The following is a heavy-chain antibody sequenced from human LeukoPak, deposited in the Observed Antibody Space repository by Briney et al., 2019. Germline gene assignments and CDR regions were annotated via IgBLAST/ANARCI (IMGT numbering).Heavy chain of an antibody. CDR3: ARAQVTAIDY. CDR1: GGSFSGYY. CDR2: IYYSGST. D-gene: IGHD2-21*02. J-gene: IGHJ4*02. V-gene: IGHV4-31*11. Sequence: SETLSLTCAVYGGSFSGYYWSWIRQHPGKGLEWIGYIYYSGSTYYNPSLKSRVTISVDTSKNQFSLKLSSVTAADTAVYYCARAQVTAIDYWGQGTLVTVSS.